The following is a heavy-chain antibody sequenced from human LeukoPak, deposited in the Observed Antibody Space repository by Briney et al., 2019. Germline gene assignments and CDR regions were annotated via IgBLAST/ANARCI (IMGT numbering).Heavy chain of an antibody. CDR3: VRERTQWVDTAMGFDY. J-gene: IGHJ4*02. D-gene: IGHD5-18*01. CDR1: GFTFSSYA. Sequence: GGSLRLSCAASGFTFSSYAMSWVRQAPGKGLEWVSAISGSGGSTYYADSVKGRFTISRDNSKSTLYLQMNSLRVEDTAVYYCVRERTQWVDTAMGFDYWGQGTLVTVSS. CDR2: ISGSGGST. V-gene: IGHV3-23*01.